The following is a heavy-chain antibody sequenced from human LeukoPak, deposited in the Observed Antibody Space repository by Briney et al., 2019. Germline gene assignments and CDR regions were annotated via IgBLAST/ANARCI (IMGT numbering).Heavy chain of an antibody. CDR1: GFTFSSYS. D-gene: IGHD1-26*01. V-gene: IGHV3-48*01. J-gene: IGHJ3*02. Sequence: GGSLRLSCAASGFTFSSYSMNWVRQAPGKGLEWVSYISSSGSTIYYADSAKGRFTISKDNSKNTLYLQMNSLRAEDTAVDYCAKDKISRWELPTDAFDIWGRGTIVTVSS. CDR3: AKDKISRWELPTDAFDI. CDR2: ISSSGSTI.